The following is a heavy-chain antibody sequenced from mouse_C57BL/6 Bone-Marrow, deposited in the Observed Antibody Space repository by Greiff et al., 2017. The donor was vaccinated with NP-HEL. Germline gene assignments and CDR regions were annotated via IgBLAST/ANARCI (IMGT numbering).Heavy chain of an antibody. Sequence: ESGPGLVKPSQSLSLTCSVTGYSITSGYYWNWIRQFPGNKLEWMGYISYDGSNNYNPSLKNRISITRDTSKNQLFLKLNSVTTEDTATYYCARSITTVVATKDYWGQGTSVTVSS. D-gene: IGHD1-1*01. CDR3: ARSITTVVATKDY. CDR1: GYSITSGYY. CDR2: ISYDGSN. J-gene: IGHJ4*01. V-gene: IGHV3-6*01.